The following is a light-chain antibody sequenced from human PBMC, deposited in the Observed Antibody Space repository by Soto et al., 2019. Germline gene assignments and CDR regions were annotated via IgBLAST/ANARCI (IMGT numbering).Light chain of an antibody. CDR1: QSVSSN. V-gene: IGKV3-15*01. J-gene: IGKJ1*01. CDR3: LQDINYPWT. Sequence: EIVMTQSPATLSVSPGERATLSCRASQSVSSNLAWYQQKPGQAPRLLIYGASTRATGIPARFSGSGSGTDFTLAISSLQSEDSATYYCLQDINYPWTFGQGTKVDI. CDR2: GAS.